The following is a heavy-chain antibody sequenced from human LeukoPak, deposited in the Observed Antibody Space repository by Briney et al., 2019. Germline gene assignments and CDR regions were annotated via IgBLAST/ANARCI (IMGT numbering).Heavy chain of an antibody. V-gene: IGHV3-30*02. Sequence: GGSLRLSCAASGFTFSSYGMHWVRQAPGKGLEWVAFIRYDGSNKYYADSVKGRFTISRDNSKNTLYLQMGSLRAEDMAVYYCAREGITMTSAFDYWGQGTLVTVSS. CDR1: GFTFSSYG. CDR3: AREGITMTSAFDY. D-gene: IGHD3-22*01. CDR2: IRYDGSNK. J-gene: IGHJ4*02.